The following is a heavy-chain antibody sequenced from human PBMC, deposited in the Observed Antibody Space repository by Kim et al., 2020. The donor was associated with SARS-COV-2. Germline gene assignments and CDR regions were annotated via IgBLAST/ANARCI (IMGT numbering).Heavy chain of an antibody. CDR3: ARAYLATIGY. D-gene: IGHD5-12*01. J-gene: IGHJ4*02. V-gene: IGHV4-34*01. Sequence: GSTNQNPSLESRVTISVDASKTQFSLKLKSVTAADTAVYYCARAYLATIGYWGQGTLVTVSS. CDR2: GST.